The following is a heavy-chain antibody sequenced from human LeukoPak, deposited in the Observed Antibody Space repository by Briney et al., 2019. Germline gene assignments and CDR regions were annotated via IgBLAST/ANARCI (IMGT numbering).Heavy chain of an antibody. CDR3: AKDGLLNGDHDY. Sequence: GGSLRLPCAASGFTFSSYAMSWVRQAPGKGLEWVSAISGSGGSTYYADSVKGRFTISRDNSKNTLYLQMNSLRAEDTAVYYCAKDGLLNGDHDYWGQGTLVTVSS. D-gene: IGHD4-17*01. CDR1: GFTFSSYA. J-gene: IGHJ4*02. CDR2: ISGSGGST. V-gene: IGHV3-23*01.